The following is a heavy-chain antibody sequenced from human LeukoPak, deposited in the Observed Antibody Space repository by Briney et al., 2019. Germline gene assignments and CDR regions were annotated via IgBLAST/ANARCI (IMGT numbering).Heavy chain of an antibody. CDR3: ARDGIVVVPAAIYGMDV. V-gene: IGHV1-69*04. D-gene: IGHD2-2*01. CDR1: GGTFSSYA. Sequence: SVKVSCKASGGTFSSYAISWVRQAPGQGLEWMGRIIPILGIANYAQKFQGRVTITADKSTSTAYMELSSLRSEDTAVYYCARDGIVVVPAAIYGMDVWGQGTTVTVS. J-gene: IGHJ6*02. CDR2: IIPILGIA.